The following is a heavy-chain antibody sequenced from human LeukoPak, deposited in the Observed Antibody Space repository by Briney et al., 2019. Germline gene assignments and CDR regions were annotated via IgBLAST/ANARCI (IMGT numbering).Heavy chain of an antibody. Sequence: PSETLSLTCAVYGGSFSGYHWSWIRQPPGKGLEWIGEINHSGSTNYNPSLKSRVTISVDTSKNQFSLKLSSVTAADTAVYYCASQPQGGLNYNWFDPWGQGTLVTVSS. V-gene: IGHV4-34*01. J-gene: IGHJ5*02. CDR2: INHSGST. CDR1: GGSFSGYH. D-gene: IGHD3-16*01. CDR3: ASQPQGGLNYNWFDP.